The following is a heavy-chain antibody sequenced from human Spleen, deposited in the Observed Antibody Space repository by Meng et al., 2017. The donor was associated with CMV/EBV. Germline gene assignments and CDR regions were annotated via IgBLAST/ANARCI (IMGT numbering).Heavy chain of an antibody. Sequence: ASVKVSCKASGYTFTDYYIHWVRQAPGQGLEWMGWINSNSGFTIYAQKFQGRVTMTRDTSISTVDMELTRLRSDDRAVYYCARGRQWLADHYLDYWSQGTLVTVSS. D-gene: IGHD6-19*01. J-gene: IGHJ4*02. CDR1: GYTFTDYY. V-gene: IGHV1-2*02. CDR3: ARGRQWLADHYLDY. CDR2: INSNSGFT.